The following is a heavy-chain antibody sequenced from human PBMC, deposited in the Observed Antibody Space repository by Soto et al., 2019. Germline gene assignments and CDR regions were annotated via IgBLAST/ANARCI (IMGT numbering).Heavy chain of an antibody. CDR3: AKDLMVRSSGWYDWFDP. CDR2: ISSSGSTI. D-gene: IGHD6-19*01. V-gene: IGHV3-11*01. CDR1: GFTFSDYY. J-gene: IGHJ5*02. Sequence: GGSLRLSCAASGFTFSDYYMSWIRQAPGKGLEWVSYISSSGSTIYYADSVKGRFTISRDNSKNTLYLQMNSLRAEDTAVYYCAKDLMVRSSGWYDWFDPWGQGTLVTVSS.